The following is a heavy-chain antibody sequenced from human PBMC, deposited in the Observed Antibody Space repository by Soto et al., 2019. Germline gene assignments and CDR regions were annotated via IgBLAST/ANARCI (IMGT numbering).Heavy chain of an antibody. CDR1: GFTLSSYA. Sequence: EVQLLESGGRLVQPGGSLRLSCAASGFTLSSYAMPWVRQAPGMGLEWVSGIAGSGASTFYADSVRGRFSIYRDKNKLFLQITSLRADDTAVYYCAKSLVTTLTYNWYFDLWGRGTLVTVSS. J-gene: IGHJ2*01. CDR2: IAGSGAST. CDR3: AKSLVTTLTYNWYFDL. V-gene: IGHV3-23*01. D-gene: IGHD4-4*01.